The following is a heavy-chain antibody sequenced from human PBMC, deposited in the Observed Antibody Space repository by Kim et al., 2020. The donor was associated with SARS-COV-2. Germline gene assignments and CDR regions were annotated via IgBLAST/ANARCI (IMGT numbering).Heavy chain of an antibody. CDR3: ARDQSAGYSSSWNDY. V-gene: IGHV3-30*07. D-gene: IGHD6-13*01. Sequence: ADSVKGRFTIARDNSKNTLYLQMNSLKAEDTAVYYCARDQSAGYSSSWNDYWGQGNLVTVSS. J-gene: IGHJ4*02.